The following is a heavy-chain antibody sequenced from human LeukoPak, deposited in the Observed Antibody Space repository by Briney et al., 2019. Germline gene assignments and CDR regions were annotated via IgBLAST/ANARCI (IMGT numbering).Heavy chain of an antibody. V-gene: IGHV4-4*02. CDR2: IYHSGST. J-gene: IGHJ4*02. D-gene: IGHD3-16*02. CDR1: GGSISSNIW. CDR3: ARRVYDYAWGSYRPFDY. Sequence: SETLSLTCAVSGGSISSNIWWSWVCQPPGKGLEWIGEIYHSGSTNYNPSLKSRVTISVDTSKNQFSLKLSSVTAADTAVYYCARRVYDYAWGSYRPFDYWGQGTLVTVSS.